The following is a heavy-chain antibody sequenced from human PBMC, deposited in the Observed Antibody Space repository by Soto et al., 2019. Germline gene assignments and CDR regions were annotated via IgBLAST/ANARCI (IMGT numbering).Heavy chain of an antibody. V-gene: IGHV3-23*01. CDR2: ISGSGGST. CDR3: ARGSSGWDYDY. Sequence: GGSLRLSCAASGFTFSDHYLAWIRQAPGKGLEWVSVISGSGGSTYYADSVKGRFTISRDNSKNTLYLQMNSLRSEDTAVYYCARGSSGWDYDYWGQGTLVTVSS. CDR1: GFTFSDHY. D-gene: IGHD6-19*01. J-gene: IGHJ4*02.